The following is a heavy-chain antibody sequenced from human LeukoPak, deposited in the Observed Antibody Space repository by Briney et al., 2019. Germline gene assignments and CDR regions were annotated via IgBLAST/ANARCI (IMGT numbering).Heavy chain of an antibody. Sequence: PGGSLRLSCVASGFTFSIYAMSWVRQAAGKGLEWVSAMSAGGTSTYYADSVKGRFTISRDNSKNTLYLHMNSLRAEDTAVYYCAKMRGIVITFGGVIFDSWGQGTLATVSS. CDR1: GFTFSIYA. J-gene: IGHJ4*02. CDR2: MSAGGTST. V-gene: IGHV3-23*01. D-gene: IGHD3-16*01. CDR3: AKMRGIVITFGGVIFDS.